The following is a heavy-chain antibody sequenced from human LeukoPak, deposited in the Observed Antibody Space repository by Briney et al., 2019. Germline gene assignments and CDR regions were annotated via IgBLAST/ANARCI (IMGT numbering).Heavy chain of an antibody. CDR3: AREYSSSSGS. V-gene: IGHV3-48*04. CDR1: GFTFSSYS. D-gene: IGHD6-6*01. Sequence: PGGSLRLSCAASGFTFSSYSMNWVRQAPGKGLEWVSYISSSSSTIYYADSVKGRFTISRDNAKNSLYLQMNSLRAEDTAVYYCAREYSSSSGSWGQGTLVTVSS. J-gene: IGHJ4*02. CDR2: ISSSSSTI.